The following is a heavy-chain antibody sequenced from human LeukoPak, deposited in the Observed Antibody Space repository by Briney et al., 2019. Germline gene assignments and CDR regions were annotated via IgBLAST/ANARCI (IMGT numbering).Heavy chain of an antibody. D-gene: IGHD1-26*01. J-gene: IGHJ4*02. CDR2: VNPNSGGT. CDR1: GYTFTGYY. V-gene: IGHV1-2*02. CDR3: ATASVVRGVGATSREFDY. Sequence: ASVKVSCKASGYTFTGYYILWVRQAPGQGLEWMGWVNPNSGGTYYAQKFQGRVTMTRDTSISTAYIQLSRLRSDDTAVYYCATASVVRGVGATSREFDYWGQGTLVTVSS.